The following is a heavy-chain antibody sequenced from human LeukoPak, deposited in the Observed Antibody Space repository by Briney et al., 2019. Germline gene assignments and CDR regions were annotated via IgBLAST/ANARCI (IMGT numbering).Heavy chain of an antibody. J-gene: IGHJ4*02. CDR3: ARHVSTGTYPLDY. D-gene: IGHD1-26*01. CDR2: ISSGGNT. Sequence: PSETLSLTCTVSGGSISSYYWSWIRQPPGKGLERIGYISSGGNTNYNPSLKSRVTISVDTSKSQFSLYLSSVTAADTAVYYCARHVSTGTYPLDYWGQGTLVTVSS. CDR1: GGSISSYY. V-gene: IGHV4-59*08.